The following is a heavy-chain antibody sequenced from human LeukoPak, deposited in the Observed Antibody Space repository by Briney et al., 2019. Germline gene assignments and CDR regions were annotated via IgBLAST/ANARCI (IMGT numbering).Heavy chain of an antibody. CDR1: RYTFSGHY. CDR3: ASQEETHA. CDR2: IIPIFGTA. J-gene: IGHJ5*02. Sequence: SVKVSCKASRYTFSGHYLHWVRQAPGQGLEWMGGIIPIFGTANYAQKFQGRVTITADESTSTANMELSSLRSEDTAVYYCASQEETHAWGQGTLVTVSS. V-gene: IGHV1-69*13.